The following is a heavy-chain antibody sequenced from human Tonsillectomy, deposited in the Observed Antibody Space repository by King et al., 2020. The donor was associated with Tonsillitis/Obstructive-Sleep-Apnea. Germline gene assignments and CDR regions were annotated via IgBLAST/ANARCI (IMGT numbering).Heavy chain of an antibody. CDR2: IFYSGST. CDR3: ATLGGRYDLWLDV. J-gene: IGHJ6*02. CDR1: GDSISDYN. Sequence: LQLQESGPGLVKPSETLSLTCTVSGDSISDYNWSWIRQSPGKGLEWIGNIFYSGSTNYNPSLESRVTISVDRSNNQFSLNLTSVTAADTAVYYCATLGGRYDLWLDVWGQGTTVTVSS. D-gene: IGHD3-3*01. V-gene: IGHV4-59*03.